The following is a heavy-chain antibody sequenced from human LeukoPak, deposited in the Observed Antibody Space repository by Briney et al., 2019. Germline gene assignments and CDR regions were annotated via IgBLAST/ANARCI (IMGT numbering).Heavy chain of an antibody. CDR1: GGTFISYA. J-gene: IGHJ6*03. CDR2: IIPIFGTA. Sequence: SVKVSCKASGGTFISYAISWVRQAPGQGLEWMGGIIPIFGTANYAQKFQGRVTITTDESTSTAYMELSSLRSEDTAVYYCARDAGLSSGYSEWKYYYYYYMDVWGKGTTVTVSS. V-gene: IGHV1-69*05. CDR3: ARDAGLSSGYSEWKYYYYYYMDV. D-gene: IGHD3-22*01.